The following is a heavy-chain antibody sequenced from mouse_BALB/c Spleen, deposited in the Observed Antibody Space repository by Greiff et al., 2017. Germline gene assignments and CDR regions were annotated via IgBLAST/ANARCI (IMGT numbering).Heavy chain of an antibody. CDR1: GFSLTGYG. CDR3: ARDLGGNYWYFDV. D-gene: IGHD4-1*01. Sequence: VQVVESGPGLVAPSQSLSITCTVSGFSLTGYGVNWVRQPPGKGLEWLGIIWGDGSTDYNSALKSRLSISKENSKSPVFLKMNSLQTDDTARYYCARDLGGNYWYFDVWGAGTTVTVSS. CDR2: IWGDGST. J-gene: IGHJ1*01. V-gene: IGHV2-6-7*01.